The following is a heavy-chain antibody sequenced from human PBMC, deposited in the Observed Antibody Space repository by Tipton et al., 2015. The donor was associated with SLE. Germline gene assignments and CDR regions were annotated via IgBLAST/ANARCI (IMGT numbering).Heavy chain of an antibody. Sequence: GLVKPSETLSLTCTVSGGSISSSYWSWIRQPPGKGLEWIGSIYYSGSTNYNPSLKSRVTISVNTSKNQFSLKLSSVTAADTAVYYCARDLQPTYSGSYSGYYYYGMDVWGQGTTVTGSS. J-gene: IGHJ6*02. CDR3: ARDLQPTYSGSYSGYYYYGMDV. CDR1: GGSISSSY. CDR2: IYYSGST. V-gene: IGHV4-59*01. D-gene: IGHD1-26*01.